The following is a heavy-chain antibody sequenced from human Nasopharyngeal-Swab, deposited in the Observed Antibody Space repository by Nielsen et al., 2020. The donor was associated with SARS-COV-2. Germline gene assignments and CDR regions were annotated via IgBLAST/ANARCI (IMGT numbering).Heavy chain of an antibody. D-gene: IGHD2-2*01. CDR3: ARDRDYAGAFDI. CDR2: IKQDGSGK. V-gene: IGHV3-7*01. Sequence: GESLKISFAASGFTFSSYWMSWVRQAPGKGLEWVANIKQDGSGKFYVDSVKGRFTISRDNAKNSLYLQMNSLRAEDTAVYYCARDRDYAGAFDIWGQGTMVTVSS. CDR1: GFTFSSYW. J-gene: IGHJ3*02.